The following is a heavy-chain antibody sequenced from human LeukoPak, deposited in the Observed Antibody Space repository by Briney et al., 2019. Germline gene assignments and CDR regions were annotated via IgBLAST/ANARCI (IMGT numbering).Heavy chain of an antibody. Sequence: SETLSLTCTVSGGSISSNYWSWIRQPPGKGLEWIGYIYYSGSTNYNPSLKSRATISVDTSKNQFSLRLSSVTAADTAVFYCAVLLNPGHFQHWGQGTLVTVSS. J-gene: IGHJ1*01. V-gene: IGHV4-59*08. D-gene: IGHD4/OR15-4a*01. CDR1: GGSISSNY. CDR3: AVLLNPGHFQH. CDR2: IYYSGST.